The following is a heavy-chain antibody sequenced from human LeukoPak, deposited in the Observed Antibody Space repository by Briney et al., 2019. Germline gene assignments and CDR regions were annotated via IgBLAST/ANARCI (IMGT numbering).Heavy chain of an antibody. CDR1: GFTFTSSA. CDR3: AAILRDDAWIEN. CDR2: IVVGSGNT. V-gene: IGHV1-58*01. J-gene: IGHJ4*02. Sequence: SVKVSCKASGFTFTSSAVQWVRQARGQRLEWIGWIVVGSGNTNYAQKFQERVTITRDMSTSTAYMELSSLRSEDTTVYYCAAILRDDAWIENWGQGTLVTVSS. D-gene: IGHD5-12*01.